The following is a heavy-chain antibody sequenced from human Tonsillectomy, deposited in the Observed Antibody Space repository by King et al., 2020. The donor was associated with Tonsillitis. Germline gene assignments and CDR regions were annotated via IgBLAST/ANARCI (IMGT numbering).Heavy chain of an antibody. Sequence: VQLVESGAEVKKPGASVKVSCTASGYTFTNYYMHWVRQAPGQGLEWMGIINPSGGRTSYAQKFQGRVTMTRDTSTSIVYMELSSLRSEDTAVYYCARGVYGDKRDWFDYWGQGTLVIVSS. CDR3: ARGVYGDKRDWFDY. CDR2: INPSGGRT. V-gene: IGHV1-46*03. D-gene: IGHD4-17*01. CDR1: GYTFTNYY. J-gene: IGHJ4*02.